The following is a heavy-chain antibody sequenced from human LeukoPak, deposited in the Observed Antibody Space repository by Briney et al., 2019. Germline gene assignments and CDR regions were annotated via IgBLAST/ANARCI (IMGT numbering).Heavy chain of an antibody. CDR3: ARVGAQLLWFGEFLY. D-gene: IGHD3-10*01. J-gene: IGHJ4*02. Sequence: ASVKVSCKASGYTFTGYYMHWVRQAPGQGLEWMGWINPNSGGTNYAQKFQGRVTITADESTSTAYMELSSLRSEDTAVYYCARVGAQLLWFGEFLYWGQGTLVTVSS. CDR2: INPNSGGT. CDR1: GYTFTGYY. V-gene: IGHV1-2*02.